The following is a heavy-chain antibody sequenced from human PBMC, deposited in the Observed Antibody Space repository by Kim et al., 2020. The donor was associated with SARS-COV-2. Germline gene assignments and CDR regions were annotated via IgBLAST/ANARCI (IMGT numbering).Heavy chain of an antibody. Sequence: GGSLRLSCAASGFTFSSYSMNWVRQAPGKGLEWVSSISSSSSYIYYADSVKGRFTISRDNAKNSLYLQMNSLRAEDTAVYYCASLSVVAATLSSNWFDPWGQGTLVTVSS. CDR1: GFTFSSYS. V-gene: IGHV3-21*01. D-gene: IGHD2-15*01. CDR2: ISSSSSYI. J-gene: IGHJ5*02. CDR3: ASLSVVAATLSSNWFDP.